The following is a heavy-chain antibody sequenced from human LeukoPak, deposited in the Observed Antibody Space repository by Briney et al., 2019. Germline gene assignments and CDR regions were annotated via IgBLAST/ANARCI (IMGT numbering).Heavy chain of an antibody. Sequence: SETLSLTCAVYGGSFSGYYWSWIRQPPGKGLEWIGEINHSGSTNYNPSLKSRVTISVDTSKNQFSLKLSSVTAADTAVYYCARAAAGDSVYWGQGTLVTVSS. V-gene: IGHV4-34*01. CDR1: GGSFSGYY. CDR2: INHSGST. CDR3: ARAAAGDSVY. J-gene: IGHJ4*02. D-gene: IGHD7-27*01.